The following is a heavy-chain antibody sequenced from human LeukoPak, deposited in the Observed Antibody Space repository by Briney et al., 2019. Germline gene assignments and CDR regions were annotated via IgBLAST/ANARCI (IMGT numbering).Heavy chain of an antibody. CDR1: GFTFSSYS. V-gene: IGHV3-21*01. CDR2: ISSSSRYI. D-gene: IGHD4-11*01. CDR3: ARGLFYSNYAEYFQH. J-gene: IGHJ1*01. Sequence: PGGSLRLSCAASGFTFSSYSMNWVRQAPGKGLEWVSSISSSSRYIYYADSVKGRFTISRDNAKKSLYLQMNSLRAEDTAIYYCARGLFYSNYAEYFQHWGQGTLVTVSS.